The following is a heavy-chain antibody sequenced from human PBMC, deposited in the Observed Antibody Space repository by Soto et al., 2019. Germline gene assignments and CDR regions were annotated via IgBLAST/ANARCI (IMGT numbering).Heavy chain of an antibody. J-gene: IGHJ4*02. V-gene: IGHV3-23*01. CDR2: INNDGEKT. CDR3: AKDRRPGYDSGWHYFHS. Sequence: GGSLRLSCEAPKFSLNNYAMSWVRQAPGKGLEWVSGINNDGEKTYYAGSVKGRFTIYRDQGKDTVYLQMSSLRPEDTAIYYCAKDRRPGYDSGWHYFHSWGQGTLVTVSS. CDR1: KFSLNNYA. D-gene: IGHD6-19*01.